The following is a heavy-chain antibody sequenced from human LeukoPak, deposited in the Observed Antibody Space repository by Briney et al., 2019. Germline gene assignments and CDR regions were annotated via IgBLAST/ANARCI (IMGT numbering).Heavy chain of an antibody. Sequence: GRSLRLSCAASGFTFSRFALSWVRQAPGKGLEWVSGASYIRVATYYADSVKGRFTISRDDSQNILYLQMNGLRAEDTAVYFCAKGFREFDTSTSYSSFDTWGQGTMVTVSS. D-gene: IGHD5-18*01. CDR1: GFTFSRFA. CDR3: AKGFREFDTSTSYSSFDT. J-gene: IGHJ3*02. V-gene: IGHV3-23*01. CDR2: ASYIRVAT.